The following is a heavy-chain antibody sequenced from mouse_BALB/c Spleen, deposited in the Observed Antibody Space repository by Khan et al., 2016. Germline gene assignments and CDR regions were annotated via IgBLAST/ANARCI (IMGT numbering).Heavy chain of an antibody. J-gene: IGHJ3*01. Sequence: QVRLQQSGPGLVAPSQSLSITCTVSGFSLTGFSVNWVRQPPGKGLEWLGVIWGDGSTDYNSALKSRLSFSKDDSKSQVFLKMNRLQTDDTARYFCASYYDYDGGFAYWGQGTLVTVSA. V-gene: IGHV2-6-7*01. CDR3: ASYYDYDGGFAY. CDR1: GFSLTGFS. CDR2: IWGDGST. D-gene: IGHD2-4*01.